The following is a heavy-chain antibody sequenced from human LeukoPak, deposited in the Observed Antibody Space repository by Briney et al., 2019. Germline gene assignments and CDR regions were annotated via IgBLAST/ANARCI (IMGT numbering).Heavy chain of an antibody. CDR2: IYTSGST. Sequence: SETLSLTCTVSGGSISSYYLSWIRQPAGKGLEWIGRIYTSGSTNYNPSLKSRATISVDTSMTQFSLKLSSLTAADTAVYYCARDRGGYGTFDYWGQGILVTVSS. V-gene: IGHV4-4*07. D-gene: IGHD5-12*01. CDR3: ARDRGGYGTFDY. J-gene: IGHJ4*02. CDR1: GGSISSYY.